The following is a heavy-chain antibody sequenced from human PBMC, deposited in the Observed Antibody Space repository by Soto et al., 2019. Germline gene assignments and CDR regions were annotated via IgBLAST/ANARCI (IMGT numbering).Heavy chain of an antibody. D-gene: IGHD3-3*01. J-gene: IGHJ6*02. CDR3: ARQILGVVKNGMDV. Sequence: GQSLTSYCAGSGYRVTVYCIGCVRPMPGKGLEWMGIIYPGDSDTRYRPSFQGQVTISADKSISTAYLQWSSLKASDTAMYYCARQILGVVKNGMDVWGQGTTVNVSS. CDR1: GYRVTVYC. CDR2: IYPGDSDT. V-gene: IGHV5-51*01.